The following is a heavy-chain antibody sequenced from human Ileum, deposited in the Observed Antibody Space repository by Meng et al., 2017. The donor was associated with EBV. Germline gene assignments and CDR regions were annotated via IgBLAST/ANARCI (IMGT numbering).Heavy chain of an antibody. CDR3: VRWALLDWFDS. J-gene: IGHJ5*01. CDR2: ISPYSRYI. Sequence: VQVVEYGWGLVKPGGSLSLSCVASCFTFSSYTLNWVRQAPGNRLVCVSSISPYSRYIYATVSVNGQFTISRDNAKISLYLQMNSLIFYDTAVFYCVRWALLDWFDSWGQGTLVTVSS. V-gene: IGHV3-21*06. CDR1: CFTFSSYT.